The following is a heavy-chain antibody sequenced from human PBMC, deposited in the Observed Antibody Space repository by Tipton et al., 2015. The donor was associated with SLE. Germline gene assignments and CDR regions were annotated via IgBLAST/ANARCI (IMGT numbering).Heavy chain of an antibody. CDR1: GGSISSYY. D-gene: IGHD2-2*01. J-gene: IGHJ6*03. V-gene: IGHV4-59*07. CDR3: ARGYQLPLGPCYYYYMDV. CDR2: IYYSGST. Sequence: TLSLTCTVSGGSISSYYWSWIRQPPGKGLEWIGYIYYSGSTNYNPSLKSRVTISVDTSKNQFSLKLSSVTAADTAVYYCARGYQLPLGPCYYYYMDVWGKGTTVTVSS.